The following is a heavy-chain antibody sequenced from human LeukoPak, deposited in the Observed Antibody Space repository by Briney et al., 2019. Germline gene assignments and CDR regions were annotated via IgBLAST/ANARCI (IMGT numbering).Heavy chain of an antibody. CDR2: ISSSSSSI. V-gene: IGHV3-21*01. D-gene: IGHD6-13*01. CDR1: GFIFSGYS. J-gene: IGHJ4*02. CDR3: AREGATAGSGYYFDY. Sequence: GGSLRLSCAASGFIFSGYSMNWVRQAPGKGLEWVSSISSSSSSIYYADSVKGRFTISRDNTKKSLYLQMSSLRAEDTAVYYCAREGATAGSGYYFDYWGQGSLVTVSS.